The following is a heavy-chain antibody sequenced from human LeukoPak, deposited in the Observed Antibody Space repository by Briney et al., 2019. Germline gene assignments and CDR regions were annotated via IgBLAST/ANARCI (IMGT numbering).Heavy chain of an antibody. D-gene: IGHD5-18*01. CDR1: GGSISSSNW. CDR3: ARRTIQLWLSTDWFDP. Sequence: PSETLSLTCAVSGGSISSSNWWSWVRQPPGKGLEWIGEIYHSGSTNYNPSLKSRVTISVDKSKNQFSLKLSSVTAADTAVYYCARRTIQLWLSTDWFDPWGQGTLVTVSS. V-gene: IGHV4-4*02. CDR2: IYHSGST. J-gene: IGHJ5*02.